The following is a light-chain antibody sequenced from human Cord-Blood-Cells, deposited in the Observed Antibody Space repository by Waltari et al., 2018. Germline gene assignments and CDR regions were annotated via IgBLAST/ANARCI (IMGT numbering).Light chain of an antibody. CDR2: RNN. CDR3: AAWDDSLSGWV. J-gene: IGLJ3*02. CDR1: SPNIGNNA. Sequence: QSVLTQPPSVSEAPRQRVTISCSGSSPNIGNNAVNWYQQLPGKAPKLLIYRNNQRPSGVPDRFSGSKSGTSASLAISGLRSEDEADYYCAAWDDSLSGWVFGGGTKLTVL. V-gene: IGLV1-36*01.